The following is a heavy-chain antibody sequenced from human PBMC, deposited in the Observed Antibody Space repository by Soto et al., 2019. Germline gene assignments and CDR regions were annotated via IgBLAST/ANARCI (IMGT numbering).Heavy chain of an antibody. CDR3: AKILTMVRGVTGLRDFDF. J-gene: IGHJ4*02. V-gene: IGHV3-23*01. CDR1: GFTFSSYA. CDR2: ISGPGATI. D-gene: IGHD3-10*01. Sequence: EVQLLEAGGNLIQPGGSLRLSCAASGFTFSSYAMSWVRQAPGQGLEWLAAISGPGATIYYADSVKGRFTISRDNSKNTLYLQMNSLTAEDTAVSYCAKILTMVRGVTGLRDFDFWGQGTLVTVSS.